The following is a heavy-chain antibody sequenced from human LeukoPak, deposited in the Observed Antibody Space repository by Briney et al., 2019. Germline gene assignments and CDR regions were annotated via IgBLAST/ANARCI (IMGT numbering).Heavy chain of an antibody. J-gene: IGHJ4*01. D-gene: IGHD4-23*01. V-gene: IGHV3-33*08. CDR3: ARGDTVVTYFDY. CDR1: GFSFRDHY. CDR2: IWYDGSNK. Sequence: GGSLRLSCAASGFSFRDHYMSWIRQAPGKGLEWVAVIWYDGSNKYYADSVKGRFTISRDNSKNTLYLQMNSLRAEDTAVYYCARGDTVVTYFDYWGHGTLVTVSS.